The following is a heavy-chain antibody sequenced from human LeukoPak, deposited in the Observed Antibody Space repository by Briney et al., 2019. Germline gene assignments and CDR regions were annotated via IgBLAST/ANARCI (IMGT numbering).Heavy chain of an antibody. CDR2: ISSSGITI. Sequence: PGGSLRLSCAASGFTPSSYEMNRVRHAPGKGLERVSYISSSGITIYYAGSVKGRFTISRDNAKNALYLQMNSLRAEDTAVYYWAVYGKQWLESFDYWGQGTLVTVSS. CDR3: AVYGKQWLESFDY. V-gene: IGHV3-48*03. CDR1: GFTPSSYE. J-gene: IGHJ4*02. D-gene: IGHD6-19*01.